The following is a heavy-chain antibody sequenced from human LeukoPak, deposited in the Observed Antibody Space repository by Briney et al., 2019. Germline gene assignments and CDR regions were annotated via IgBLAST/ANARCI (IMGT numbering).Heavy chain of an antibody. CDR1: GFIFSSYG. D-gene: IGHD6-6*01. Sequence: QSGGSLRLSCAASGFIFSSYGMHWVRQAPGKGLGWVAFLRYDGSNKYYADSVKGRFTISRDNSNNTLYLQMNSLRAEDTAAYYCAKDQGRSGSSLVDYWGQGSLVTASS. J-gene: IGHJ4*02. CDR3: AKDQGRSGSSLVDY. CDR2: LRYDGSNK. V-gene: IGHV3-30*02.